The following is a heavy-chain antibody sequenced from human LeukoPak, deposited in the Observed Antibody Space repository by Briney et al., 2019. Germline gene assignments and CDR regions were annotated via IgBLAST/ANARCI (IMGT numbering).Heavy chain of an antibody. CDR1: GGSFSGYY. V-gene: IGHV4-34*01. J-gene: IGHJ3*02. D-gene: IGHD3-16*02. Sequence: SETLSLTCAVYGGSFSGYYWSWIRQPPGKGLEWIGEINHSGSTNYNPSLKSRVTISVDTSKNQFSLKLSSVTAADTAVYYCARHTYYDYVWGSYRSDAFDIWGQGTMVTVSS. CDR3: ARHTYYDYVWGSYRSDAFDI. CDR2: INHSGST.